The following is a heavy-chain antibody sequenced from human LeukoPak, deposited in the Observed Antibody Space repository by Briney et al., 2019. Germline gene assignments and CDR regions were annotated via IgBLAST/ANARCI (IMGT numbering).Heavy chain of an antibody. CDR1: GDSISSYY. Sequence: KSSETLSLTCTVSGDSISSYYWTWIRQPPGKGLEWIGYISYSGYTSYNPSLKSRVTISADTSKNQLSLRLTSVTAADTAVYYCARVPARRVVTTPTYFDYWGQGTLVTVSS. CDR2: ISYSGYT. D-gene: IGHD2-21*02. J-gene: IGHJ4*02. V-gene: IGHV4-59*01. CDR3: ARVPARRVVTTPTYFDY.